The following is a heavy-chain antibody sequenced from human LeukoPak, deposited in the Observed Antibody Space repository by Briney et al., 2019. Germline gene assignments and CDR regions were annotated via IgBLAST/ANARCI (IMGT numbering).Heavy chain of an antibody. J-gene: IGHJ4*02. CDR1: GGTFSSYA. D-gene: IGHD3-9*01. CDR3: ARPLDYDILTGYCPFGY. Sequence: SVKVPCKASGGTFSSYAISWVRQAPGQGLEWMGGIIPIFGTANYAQKFQGRVTITADESTSTAYTELSSLRSEDTAVYYCARPLDYDILTGYCPFGYWGQGTLVTVSS. V-gene: IGHV1-69*13. CDR2: IIPIFGTA.